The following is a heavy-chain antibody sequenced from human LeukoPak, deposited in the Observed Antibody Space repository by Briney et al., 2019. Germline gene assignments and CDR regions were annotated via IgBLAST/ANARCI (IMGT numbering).Heavy chain of an antibody. J-gene: IGHJ5*02. CDR2: ISPKSDFI. V-gene: IGHV3-21*01. Sequence: GGSLKLSCASSGFSFNYYDMNWVRQAPGKGLEWVSSISPKSDFIYYSDSVRGRFTISRDNAENSLYLQMNSLRAEDTAVYYCARADCSSSTCYLRRSWFDHWGQGTLVTVSS. D-gene: IGHD2-2*01. CDR1: GFSFNYYD. CDR3: ARADCSSSTCYLRRSWFDH.